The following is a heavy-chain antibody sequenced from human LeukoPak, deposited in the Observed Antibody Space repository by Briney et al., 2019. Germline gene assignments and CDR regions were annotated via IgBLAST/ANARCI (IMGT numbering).Heavy chain of an antibody. D-gene: IGHD3-22*01. Sequence: SGGSLRLSCAASGFTFSSYGMHWVRQAPGKGLEWVAVIWYDGSNKYYADSVKGRFTISRDNSKNTLYLQMNSLRAEDTAVYYCARDDNYCDSSGYCPDWGQGTLVTVSS. CDR1: GFTFSSYG. V-gene: IGHV3-33*01. CDR3: ARDDNYCDSSGYCPD. J-gene: IGHJ4*02. CDR2: IWYDGSNK.